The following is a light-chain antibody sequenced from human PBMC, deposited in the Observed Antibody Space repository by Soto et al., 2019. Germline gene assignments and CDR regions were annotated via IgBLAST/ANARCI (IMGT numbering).Light chain of an antibody. V-gene: IGKV3-11*01. J-gene: IGKJ1*01. CDR1: QSVGIY. CDR3: LQDFSYPRT. CDR2: DAF. Sequence: PGERATLSCRASQSVGIYLAWYQQKPGQAPRLLIYDAFQRATGIPARFSGSGSGTDFTLTISSLEPEDSATYYCLQDFSYPRTFGQGTKVEIK.